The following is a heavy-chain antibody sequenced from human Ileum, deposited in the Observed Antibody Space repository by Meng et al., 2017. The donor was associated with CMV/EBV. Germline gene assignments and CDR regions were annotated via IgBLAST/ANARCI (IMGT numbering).Heavy chain of an antibody. D-gene: IGHD5-18*01. J-gene: IGHJ4*02. CDR1: GFTFSRYW. CDR3: ARIGYTSSSLDY. CDR2: INQDGTKI. Sequence: GGSLRLSCAASGFTFSRYWMTWVRKAPGEGLEWVVNINQDGTKIYYVDSVKGRFTVSRDNARNSVYLQLNSLTVEDTAVYYCARIGYTSSSLDYWGRGALVTVSS. V-gene: IGHV3-7*01.